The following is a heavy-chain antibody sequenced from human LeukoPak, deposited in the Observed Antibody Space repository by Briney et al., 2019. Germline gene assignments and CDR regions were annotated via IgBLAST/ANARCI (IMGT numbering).Heavy chain of an antibody. V-gene: IGHV4-34*01. CDR3: ARGLEVYYGMDV. J-gene: IGHJ6*04. CDR1: GGSFSGYY. Sequence: SETLSLTCAVYGGSFSGYYWSWIRQPPGKGLEWIGEINHSGSTNYNPSLKSRVTISVDTSKNQFSLKLNSVTAADTAVYYCARGLEVYYGMDVWGKGTTVTVSS. CDR2: INHSGST.